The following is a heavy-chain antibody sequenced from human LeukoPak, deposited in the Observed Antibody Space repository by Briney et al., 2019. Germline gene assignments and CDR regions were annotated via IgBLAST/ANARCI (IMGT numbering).Heavy chain of an antibody. CDR2: IAGGDEST. J-gene: IGHJ4*02. D-gene: IGHD1-1*01. V-gene: IGHV3-23*01. CDR3: ARGVYWSLDY. Sequence: GGSLRLSCAISGFIFNTNGMNWVRQSPGKGLEWLATIAGGDESTYYADSVKGRFAISRDNSKNTVFLHRNSLRVEDTDVYYCARGVYWSLDYWGQGTPVTVSS. CDR1: GFIFNTNG.